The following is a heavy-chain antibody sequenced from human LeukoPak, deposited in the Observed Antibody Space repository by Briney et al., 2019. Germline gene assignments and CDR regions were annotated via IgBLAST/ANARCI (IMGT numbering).Heavy chain of an antibody. Sequence: GGSLRLSCAASRFIFSSYVMSWVRQAPGKGLEWVSGISGSGDNTYYADSVKGRFTISRDNSKNTLYLQMNSLRAEDTAVYYCAKAQSPYYYDSSGHSPPDYWGQGTLVTVSS. D-gene: IGHD3-22*01. J-gene: IGHJ4*02. CDR1: RFIFSSYV. V-gene: IGHV3-23*01. CDR3: AKAQSPYYYDSSGHSPPDY. CDR2: ISGSGDNT.